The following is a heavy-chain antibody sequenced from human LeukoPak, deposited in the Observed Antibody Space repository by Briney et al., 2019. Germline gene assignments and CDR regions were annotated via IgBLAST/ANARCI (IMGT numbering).Heavy chain of an antibody. V-gene: IGHV3-48*02. D-gene: IGHD2-21*02. CDR1: GFTFSSYS. J-gene: IGHJ4*02. CDR3: ARDPPYCGGDCYYFDY. CDR2: ISSSSGTI. Sequence: GGSLRLSCAASGFTFSSYSMNWVRQAPGKGLEWVSYISSSSGTIYYADSVKGRFTISRDNAKNSLYLQMNSLRDEDTAVYYCARDPPYCGGDCYYFDYWGQGTLVTVSS.